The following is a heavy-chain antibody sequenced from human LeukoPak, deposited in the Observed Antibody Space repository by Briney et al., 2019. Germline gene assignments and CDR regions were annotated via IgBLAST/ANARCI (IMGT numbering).Heavy chain of an antibody. CDR1: GGSFSGYY. Sequence: SETLSLTCAVYGGSFSGYYWSWIRQPPGKGLEWIGETNHSGSTNYNPSLKSRVTISVDTSKNQFSLKLSSVTAADTAVYYCARGSITMVRGVIITKTPGSAYFDYWGQGTLVTVSS. CDR2: TNHSGST. D-gene: IGHD3-10*01. CDR3: ARGSITMVRGVIITKTPGSAYFDY. V-gene: IGHV4-34*01. J-gene: IGHJ4*02.